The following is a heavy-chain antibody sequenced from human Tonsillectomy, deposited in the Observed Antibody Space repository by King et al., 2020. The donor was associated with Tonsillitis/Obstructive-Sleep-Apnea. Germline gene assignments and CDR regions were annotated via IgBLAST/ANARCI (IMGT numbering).Heavy chain of an antibody. Sequence: QVQLQESGGGVVQPGRSLRLSCAASGFTFSSYALHWVRQAPGKGLEWVALISYDGSNKYYADSVKGRFTISRDNSKNTLYLQMNSLRAEDTAVYYCARDGRDDYYYMDVWGKGTTVTVSS. V-gene: IGHV3-30*04. D-gene: IGHD3/OR15-3a*01. CDR3: ARDGRDDYYYMDV. CDR1: GFTFSSYA. CDR2: ISYDGSNK. J-gene: IGHJ6*03.